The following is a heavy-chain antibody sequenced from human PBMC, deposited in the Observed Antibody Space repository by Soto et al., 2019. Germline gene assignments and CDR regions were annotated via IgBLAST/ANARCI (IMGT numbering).Heavy chain of an antibody. D-gene: IGHD6-13*01. CDR2: IIPIMGTA. V-gene: IGHV1-69*12. J-gene: IGHJ6*02. Sequence: QVQLVQSGAEVKKPGSSVKVSCKASGGTFSSYAISWVRQAPGQGLEWLGGIIPIMGTANYAQKFQGRGTITAEESKSTAYMWLSSLRSEDTAVYNCARDQFSSMDSSSCNYASYYCYYGMAVWGQGTTVTVSS. CDR1: GGTFSSYA. CDR3: ARDQFSSMDSSSCNYASYYCYYGMAV.